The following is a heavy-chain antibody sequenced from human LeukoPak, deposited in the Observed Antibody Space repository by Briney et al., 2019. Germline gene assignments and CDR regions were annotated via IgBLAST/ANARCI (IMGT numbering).Heavy chain of an antibody. CDR1: GGTFSSYA. CDR2: IIPILGIA. CDR3: ARRTTAAAIDY. D-gene: IGHD6-13*01. V-gene: IGHV1-69*04. Sequence: GSSVTVSCKASGGTFSSYAISWVRQAPGQGLEWMGRIIPILGIANYAQKFQGRVTITADKSTSTAYMELSSLRSEDTAVYYCARRTTAAAIDYWGQGTLVTVSS. J-gene: IGHJ4*02.